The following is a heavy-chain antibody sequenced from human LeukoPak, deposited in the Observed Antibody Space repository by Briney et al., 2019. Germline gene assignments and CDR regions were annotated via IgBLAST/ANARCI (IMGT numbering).Heavy chain of an antibody. Sequence: GASVKVSCKASGGTFSSYAISWVRQAPGQGLEWMGGIIPIFGTANYAQKFQGRVTITTDESTSTAYMELSSLRSEDTAVYYCARDGAARPNAFDIWGQGTMVTASS. J-gene: IGHJ3*02. D-gene: IGHD6-6*01. CDR2: IIPIFGTA. CDR3: ARDGAARPNAFDI. CDR1: GGTFSSYA. V-gene: IGHV1-69*05.